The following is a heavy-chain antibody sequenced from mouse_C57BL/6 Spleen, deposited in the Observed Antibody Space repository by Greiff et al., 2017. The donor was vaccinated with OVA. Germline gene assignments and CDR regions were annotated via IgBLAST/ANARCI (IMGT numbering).Heavy chain of an antibody. CDR2: ISSGSSTI. CDR1: GFTFSDYG. CDR3: ATYYYGRAMDY. V-gene: IGHV5-17*01. J-gene: IGHJ4*01. D-gene: IGHD1-1*01. Sequence: EVKVVESGGGLVKPGGSLKLSCAASGFTFSDYGMHWVRQAPEKGLEWVAYISSGSSTIYYADTVKGRFTISRDNAKNTLFLQMTSLRSEDTAMYYCATYYYGRAMDYWGQGTSVTVSS.